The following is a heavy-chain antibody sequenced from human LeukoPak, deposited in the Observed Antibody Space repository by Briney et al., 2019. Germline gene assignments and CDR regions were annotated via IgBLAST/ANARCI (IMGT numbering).Heavy chain of an antibody. CDR3: AKAHDILTGYPYYFDY. V-gene: IGHV3-23*01. D-gene: IGHD3-9*01. Sequence: GGSLRLSCAASGFTFSSYAMSWVRQAPGKGLEWVSAISGSGGSTYYADPVKGRFTISRDNSMNTLYLQMNSLRAEDTAVYYCAKAHDILTGYPYYFDYWGQGTLVTVSS. J-gene: IGHJ4*02. CDR2: ISGSGGST. CDR1: GFTFSSYA.